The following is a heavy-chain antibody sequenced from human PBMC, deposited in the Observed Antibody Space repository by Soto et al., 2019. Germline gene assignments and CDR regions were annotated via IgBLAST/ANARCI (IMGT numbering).Heavy chain of an antibody. CDR2: INPNSGGT. Sequence: ASVKVSCKASGYTFTGYYMHWVRQAPGQGLEWMGWINPNSGGTNYAQKFQGWVTMTRDTSISTAYMELSRLRSDDTAVYYCARGWASIAAAGIDAFDIWGQGTMVTVSS. V-gene: IGHV1-2*04. CDR3: ARGWASIAAAGIDAFDI. CDR1: GYTFTGYY. J-gene: IGHJ3*02. D-gene: IGHD6-13*01.